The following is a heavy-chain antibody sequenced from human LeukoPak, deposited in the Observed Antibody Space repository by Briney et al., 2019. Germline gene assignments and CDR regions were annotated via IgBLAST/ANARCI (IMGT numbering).Heavy chain of an antibody. Sequence: KSSETLSLACTVSGGSISNYYWSWIRQSPVKGLEWIGYIYFSGATNYNPSLKSRVTISVDTSKNQFSLKLSSVTAADTAVYYCAREDPQTTVPEGLDVWGQGTTVTVSS. V-gene: IGHV4-59*01. D-gene: IGHD4-17*01. CDR2: IYFSGAT. CDR3: AREDPQTTVPEGLDV. J-gene: IGHJ6*02. CDR1: GGSISNYY.